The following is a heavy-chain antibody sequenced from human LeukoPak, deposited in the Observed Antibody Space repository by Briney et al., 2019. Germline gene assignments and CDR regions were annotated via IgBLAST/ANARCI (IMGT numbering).Heavy chain of an antibody. CDR2: ISGSGGST. Sequence: GGSLRLSCAASGFTFSSYAMSWVRQAPGKGLEWVSAISGSGGSTYYADSVKGRFTISRDNSKNTLYLQMNSLRAEDTAVYYCAKARGYCSSTSCCCAPDKNWFDPWGQGTLVTVSS. CDR1: GFTFSSYA. CDR3: AKARGYCSSTSCCCAPDKNWFDP. D-gene: IGHD2-2*01. J-gene: IGHJ5*02. V-gene: IGHV3-23*01.